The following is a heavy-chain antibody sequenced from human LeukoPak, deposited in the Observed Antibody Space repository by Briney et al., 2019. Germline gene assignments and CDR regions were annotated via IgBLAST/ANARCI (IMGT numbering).Heavy chain of an antibody. V-gene: IGHV3-23*01. CDR1: GFTFSSYA. CDR2: ISGSGGST. CDR3: AKVVVVATITFDY. J-gene: IGHJ4*02. Sequence: EGSLRLSCAASGFTFSSYAMSWVRQAPGKGLEWVSAISGSGGSTYYADSVKGRFTISRDNSKNTLYLQMNSLRAEDTAVYYCAKVVVVATITFDYWGQGTLVTVSS. D-gene: IGHD5-12*01.